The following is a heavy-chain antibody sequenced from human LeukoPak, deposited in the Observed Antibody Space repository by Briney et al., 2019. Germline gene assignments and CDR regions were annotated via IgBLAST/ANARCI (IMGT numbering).Heavy chain of an antibody. D-gene: IGHD3-3*01. Sequence: SETLSLTCTVSGGSISSYYWSWIRQPPGKGLEWIGYIYYSGSTNYNPSLKSRVTISVDTSKNQFSLKLSSVTAADTAVYYCARVRGYYSKGYWGQGTLVTVSS. CDR2: IYYSGST. J-gene: IGHJ4*02. CDR3: ARVRGYYSKGY. V-gene: IGHV4-59*01. CDR1: GGSISSYY.